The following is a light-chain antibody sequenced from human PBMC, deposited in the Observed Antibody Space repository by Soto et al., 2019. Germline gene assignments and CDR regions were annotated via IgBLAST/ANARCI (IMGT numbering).Light chain of an antibody. V-gene: IGKV3-11*01. Sequence: EIVLTQSPATLSLSPGQRATLSCRASQYIRNYLAWYQQKPGQAPRLVISDATDTAAGIPGRFSGSGSGTDFTLTISSLEPEDFAVYYCQQRSDWPLTFGQGTRLEIK. J-gene: IGKJ5*01. CDR2: DAT. CDR3: QQRSDWPLT. CDR1: QYIRNY.